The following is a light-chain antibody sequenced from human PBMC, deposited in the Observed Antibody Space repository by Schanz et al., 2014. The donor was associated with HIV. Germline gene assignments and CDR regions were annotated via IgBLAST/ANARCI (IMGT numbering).Light chain of an antibody. J-gene: IGKJ3*01. CDR3: QHYGSS. CDR2: GAS. V-gene: IGKV3-15*01. CDR1: QSVSSS. Sequence: EIVMTQSPATLSVSPGERVTLSCRASQSVSSSLAWYQQKRGQAPRLLIYGASTRATDIPARFSGSGSGTDFTLTISRLEPEDFAVYYCQHYGSSFGPGTKVDIK.